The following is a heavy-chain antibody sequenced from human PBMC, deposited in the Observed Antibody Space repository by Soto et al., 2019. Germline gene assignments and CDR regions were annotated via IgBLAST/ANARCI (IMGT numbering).Heavy chain of an antibody. CDR2: IYYSGSS. V-gene: IGHV4-39*01. J-gene: IGHJ4*02. CDR1: GDSIGSTNYY. CDR3: ARLAAGTHYYFDY. Sequence: SETLSLTCTVSGDSIGSTNYYLGWVRQPPGKGLEWIGSIYYSGSSYHNPSLKSRVTISVDTSKNQFSLRVDSVTAAHTGVYYCARLAAGTHYYFDYWGRGTLVTVSS. D-gene: IGHD6-13*01.